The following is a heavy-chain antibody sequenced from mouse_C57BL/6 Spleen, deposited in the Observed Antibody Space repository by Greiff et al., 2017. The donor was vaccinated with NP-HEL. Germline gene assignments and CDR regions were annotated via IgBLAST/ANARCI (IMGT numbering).Heavy chain of an antibody. D-gene: IGHD2-4*01. CDR2: IYPGSGST. V-gene: IGHV1-55*01. CDR3: ASYYDYENYAMDY. CDR1: GYTFTSYW. J-gene: IGHJ4*01. Sequence: QVQLKQPGAELVKPGASVKMSCKASGYTFTSYWITWVKQRPGQGLEWIGDIYPGSGSTNYNEKFKSKATLTVDTSSSTAYMQLSSLTSEDSAVYYCASYYDYENYAMDYWGQGTSVTVSS.